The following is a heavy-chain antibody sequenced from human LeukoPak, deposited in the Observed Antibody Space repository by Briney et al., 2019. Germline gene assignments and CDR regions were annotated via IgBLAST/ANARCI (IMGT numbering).Heavy chain of an antibody. CDR2: ISGSGGST. D-gene: IGHD3-22*01. CDR3: ARPGIDSSGYFAFDI. Sequence: GGSLRLSCAASGFTFSSYAMSWVRQAPGKGLEWVSAISGSGGSTYYADSVKGRFTISRDNSKNTLYLQMNSLKTEDTAVYYCARPGIDSSGYFAFDIWGQGTMVTVSS. J-gene: IGHJ3*02. CDR1: GFTFSSYA. V-gene: IGHV3-23*01.